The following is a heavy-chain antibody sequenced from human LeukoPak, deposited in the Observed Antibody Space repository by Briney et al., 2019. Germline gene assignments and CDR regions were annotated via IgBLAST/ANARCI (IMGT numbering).Heavy chain of an antibody. CDR1: GYSFISNG. V-gene: IGHV1-18*01. CDR3: ARFYYDLTYYYYYMDV. D-gene: IGHD3-3*01. CDR2: ISIYNDNT. J-gene: IGHJ6*03. Sequence: ASVKVSCKASGYSFISNGISWVRQAPGQGLEWMGWISIYNDNTDYAQKFQGRVTMTTDTSTSTAYMELRSLSSDDTAIYYCARFYYDLTYYYYYMDVWGKGTTVTVSS.